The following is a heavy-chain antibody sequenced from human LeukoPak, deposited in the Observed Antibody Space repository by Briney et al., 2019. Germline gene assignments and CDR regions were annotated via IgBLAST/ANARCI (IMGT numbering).Heavy chain of an antibody. D-gene: IGHD6-19*01. CDR3: ARGAGWYEY. V-gene: IGHV4-59*02. CDR1: GGSVSGYY. Sequence: SETLSLTCTVSGGSVSGYYWSWPRQPPGKGLEWIAYISHSGNTNYNPSLKSRVTISKDTSKNQFSLRLNSVTAADTAAYHCARGAGWYEYWGQGTLVTVSS. J-gene: IGHJ4*02. CDR2: ISHSGNT.